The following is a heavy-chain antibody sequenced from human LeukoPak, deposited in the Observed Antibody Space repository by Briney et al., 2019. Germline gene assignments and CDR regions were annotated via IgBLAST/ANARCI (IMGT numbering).Heavy chain of an antibody. Sequence: GASVKVSRKASAYTFTSYYMHWVRQAPGQGLEWMGIINPSGGSTSYAQKFQGRVTMTRDTSTSTVYMELSSLRSEDTAVYYCARYYYDSSGYYSGFDYWGQGTLVTVSS. CDR1: AYTFTSYY. J-gene: IGHJ4*02. CDR3: ARYYYDSSGYYSGFDY. V-gene: IGHV1-46*03. CDR2: INPSGGST. D-gene: IGHD3-22*01.